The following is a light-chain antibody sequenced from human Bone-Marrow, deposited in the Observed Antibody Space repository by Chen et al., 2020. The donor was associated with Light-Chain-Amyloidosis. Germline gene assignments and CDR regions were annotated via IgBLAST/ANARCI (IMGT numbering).Light chain of an antibody. CDR1: QSVSRY. Sequence: EIVLTQSPATLSLSPGERATLSCRASQSVSRYLAWYQQKPGQAPRLLIYDSSNRATGVPARFSGSGSGTDFTLTISSLEPEDFAVYYCQQRYKWPPITFGGGTKVEIK. J-gene: IGKJ4*01. CDR3: QQRYKWPPIT. CDR2: DSS. V-gene: IGKV3-11*01.